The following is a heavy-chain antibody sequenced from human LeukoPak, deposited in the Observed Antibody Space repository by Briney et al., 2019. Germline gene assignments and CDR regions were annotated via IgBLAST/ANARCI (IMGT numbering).Heavy chain of an antibody. CDR2: IIPILGIA. J-gene: IGHJ4*02. CDR3: ARVGGRRRDLDH. D-gene: IGHD1-26*01. V-gene: IGHV1-69*04. Sequence: ASVKVSCKASGGTFSSYAISWVRQAPGQGLEWMGRIIPILGIANYAQKFQGRVTITADKSTSTAYMELSSLRSEDTAVYYCARVGGRRRDLDHWGQGTLVTVSS. CDR1: GGTFSSYA.